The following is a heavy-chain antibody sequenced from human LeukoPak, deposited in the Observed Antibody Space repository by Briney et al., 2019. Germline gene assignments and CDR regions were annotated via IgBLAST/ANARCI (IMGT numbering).Heavy chain of an antibody. CDR1: GYTFTSYY. CDR2: INPSGGST. J-gene: IGHJ4*02. Sequence: ASVKVSCKASGYTFTSYYMHWVRQAPGQGLEWMGIINPSGGSTSYAQKFQGRVTITADKSTSTAYMELSSLRSEDTAVYFCARADYYDRQNDYWGQGTLVTVSS. D-gene: IGHD3-22*01. CDR3: ARADYYDRQNDY. V-gene: IGHV1-46*01.